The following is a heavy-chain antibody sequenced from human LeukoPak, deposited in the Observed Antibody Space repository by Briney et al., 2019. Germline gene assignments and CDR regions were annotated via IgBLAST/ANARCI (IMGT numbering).Heavy chain of an antibody. J-gene: IGHJ4*02. CDR1: GGSVSSGSYY. Sequence: SETLSLTCTVSGGSVSSGSYYWSWIRQPPGKGLEWIGYIYYSGSTNYNPSLKSRVTISVDTSKNQFSLKLSSVTAADTAVYYRARDHSGSYYDSSGNFDYWGQGTLVTVSS. D-gene: IGHD3-22*01. CDR2: IYYSGST. V-gene: IGHV4-61*01. CDR3: ARDHSGSYYDSSGNFDY.